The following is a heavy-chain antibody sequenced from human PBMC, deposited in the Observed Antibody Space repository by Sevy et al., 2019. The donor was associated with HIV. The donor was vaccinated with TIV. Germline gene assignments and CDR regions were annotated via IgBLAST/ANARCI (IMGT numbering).Heavy chain of an antibody. Sequence: GGSLRLSCVASGFNFIFYNMSWVRQAPGKGLEWVSFISTSSPRSSSVYYADSVKGRFTVSRDNAKNSLYLQMNSLRAEDTDVYYCARGSYFDNWGQGTLVTVSS. CDR3: ARGSYFDN. J-gene: IGHJ4*02. D-gene: IGHD1-26*01. V-gene: IGHV3-21*01. CDR1: GFNFIFYN. CDR2: ISTSSPRSSSV.